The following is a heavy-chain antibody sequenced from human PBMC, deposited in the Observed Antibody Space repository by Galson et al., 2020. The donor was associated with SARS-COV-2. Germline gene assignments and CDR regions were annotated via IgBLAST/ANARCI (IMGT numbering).Heavy chain of an antibody. Sequence: GGSLRLSCAASGFTFSSYGMHWVRQAPGKGLEWVAVISNDGSKKYYADSGKGRFTISRDNSKNTLYLQMNSLRAEDTAVYYCARDVSSGSFDYYYGVDVWGQGTTVTVSS. J-gene: IGHJ6*02. CDR1: GFTFSSYG. CDR2: ISNDGSKK. D-gene: IGHD1-26*01. V-gene: IGHV3-30*03. CDR3: ARDVSSGSFDYYYGVDV.